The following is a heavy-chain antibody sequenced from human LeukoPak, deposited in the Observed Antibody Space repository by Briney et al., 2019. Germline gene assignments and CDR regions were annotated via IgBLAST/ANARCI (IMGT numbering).Heavy chain of an antibody. CDR3: ARYRYLPAAGPNWFDP. CDR1: GYTFTGYY. J-gene: IGHJ5*02. Sequence: ASVKVSCKASGYTFTGYYMHWVRQAPGQGLEWMGWINPNSGGTNYAQKFQGRVTMTRDTSISTAYMELSRLRSDDTAVYYCARYRYLPAAGPNWFDPWGQGTLVTVSS. CDR2: INPNSGGT. V-gene: IGHV1-2*02. D-gene: IGHD6-13*01.